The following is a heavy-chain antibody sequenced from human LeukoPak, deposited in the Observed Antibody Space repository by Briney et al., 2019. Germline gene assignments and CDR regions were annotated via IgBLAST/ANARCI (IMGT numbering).Heavy chain of an antibody. CDR3: ARSSLGTITAGPFDY. D-gene: IGHD5-12*01. CDR2: ISGYNGNT. V-gene: IGHV1-18*01. CDR1: GYTFSSYG. J-gene: IGHJ4*02. Sequence: ASVKVSCKASGYTFSSYGIAWVRQAPGQGLERMGWISGYNGNTNYAQKLQGRGSMTTDTSTTTAYMELRSLTSDDTALYYCARSSLGTITAGPFDYWGQGTLVTVSS.